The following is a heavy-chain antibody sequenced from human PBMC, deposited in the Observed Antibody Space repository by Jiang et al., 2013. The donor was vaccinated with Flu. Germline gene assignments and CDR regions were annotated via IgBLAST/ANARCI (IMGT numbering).Heavy chain of an antibody. CDR2: IHHTWTT. D-gene: IGHD3-3*01. Sequence: GSGLVKPAGTLSLTCALSGGSIIGDNWWSWVRQPPGKGLEWIGEIHHTWTTNFNPSLRSRVTLSVDTSNNHFSLHLSSVTAADTAVYYCARGILVGDFWSGYEYHFENWAEGTLVSVSS. CDR1: GGSIIGDNW. CDR3: ARGILVGDFWSGYEYHFEN. J-gene: IGHJ4*02. V-gene: IGHV4-4*02.